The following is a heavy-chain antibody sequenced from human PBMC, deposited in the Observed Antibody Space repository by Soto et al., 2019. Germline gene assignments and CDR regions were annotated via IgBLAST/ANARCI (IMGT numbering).Heavy chain of an antibody. CDR3: ARSGVPAARGWFDP. V-gene: IGHV1-69*02. J-gene: IGHJ5*02. CDR2: IIPILGIA. CDR1: GGTFSSYT. D-gene: IGHD2-2*01. Sequence: QVQLVQSGAEVKKPGSSVKVSCKASGGTFSSYTISWVRQAPGQGLEWMGRIIPILGIANYAQKFQGRVTITADKSTSTAYMELSSLRSEDTAVYYCARSGVPAARGWFDPWGQGTLVTVSS.